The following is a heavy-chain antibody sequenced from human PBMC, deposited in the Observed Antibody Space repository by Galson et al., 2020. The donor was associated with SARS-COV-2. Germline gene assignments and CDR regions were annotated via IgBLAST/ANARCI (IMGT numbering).Heavy chain of an antibody. CDR1: GFSLSTSGVG. D-gene: IGHD3-22*01. V-gene: IGHV2-5*01. CDR3: ARLTYYYDSSGYFGWYYFDS. Sequence: ESGPTLVKPTQTLTLTCTFSGFSLSTSGVGVGWIRQPPGKALEWLTLIYWNDNKRYSPSLKSRLTITKDTSKNQVVLTMTNVDPVDTATYYCARLTYYYDSSGYFGWYYFDSWGQGTLVTVSS. J-gene: IGHJ4*02. CDR2: IYWNDNK.